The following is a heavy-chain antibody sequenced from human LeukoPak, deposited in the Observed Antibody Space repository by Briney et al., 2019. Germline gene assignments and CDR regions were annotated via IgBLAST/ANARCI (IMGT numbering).Heavy chain of an antibody. D-gene: IGHD3-22*01. Sequence: ASVKVSCKASGYTFTSYYLHWVRQAPGQGLEWMGIINPSGGHTTYAQRFQGRVTITRDTSTSTLYMDLSSLRSEDTAVYYCARTYDSGGYYHYFDYWGQGTLVTVSS. J-gene: IGHJ4*02. CDR3: ARTYDSGGYYHYFDY. V-gene: IGHV1-46*01. CDR1: GYTFTSYY. CDR2: INPSGGHT.